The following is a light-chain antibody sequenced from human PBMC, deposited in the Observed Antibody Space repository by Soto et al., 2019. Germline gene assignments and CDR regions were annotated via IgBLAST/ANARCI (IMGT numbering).Light chain of an antibody. V-gene: IGKV1-39*01. Sequence: DIQMTQSPSSLSASVGDRVTITCRASQSISSYLNWYQQKPGKAPKLLMYAASSLQSGVPSRFSGSGSGTHFALTISSLLPEDFATYYCQQTYSTPFTFGGGTKVEIK. J-gene: IGKJ4*01. CDR3: QQTYSTPFT. CDR1: QSISSY. CDR2: AAS.